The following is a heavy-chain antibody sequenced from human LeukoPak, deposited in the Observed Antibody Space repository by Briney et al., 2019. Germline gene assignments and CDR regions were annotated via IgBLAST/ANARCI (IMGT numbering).Heavy chain of an antibody. CDR1: GFTFSSDW. Sequence: GGSLRLSCVASGFTFSSDWMSWVRQAPGKGLEWVANIKQDGNEKYYVDSVKGRFTISRDNAKNSLYLRMNSLGAEDTAVYYCARRYCSSTSCHLDYWGQGTLVTVSS. CDR3: ARRYCSSTSCHLDY. D-gene: IGHD2-2*01. CDR2: IKQDGNEK. V-gene: IGHV3-7*01. J-gene: IGHJ4*02.